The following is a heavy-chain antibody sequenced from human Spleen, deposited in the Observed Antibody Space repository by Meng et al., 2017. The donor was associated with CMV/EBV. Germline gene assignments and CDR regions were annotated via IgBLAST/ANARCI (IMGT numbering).Heavy chain of an antibody. CDR2: ISAGGETI. V-gene: IGHV3-48*03. Sequence: GESLKISCAASGFTFSSYEMNWVRQAPGKGLEWVSKISAGGETIYYADSLKGRFTVSRDNAKSSLFLQMNSLRAEDTAVYYCARIGRFGGYWGQGTLVTVSS. D-gene: IGHD3-10*01. CDR3: ARIGRFGGY. J-gene: IGHJ1*01. CDR1: GFTFSSYE.